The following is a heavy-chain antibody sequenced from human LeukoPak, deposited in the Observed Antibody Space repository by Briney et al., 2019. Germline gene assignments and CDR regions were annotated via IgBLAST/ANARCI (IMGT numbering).Heavy chain of an antibody. J-gene: IGHJ5*02. CDR1: GGSISSYY. CDR2: IYYSGST. Sequence: SETLSLTCTVSGGSISSYYWSWIRQPPGKGLEWIGYIYYSGSTNYNPSLKSRVTISVGTSKNQFSLKLSSVTAADTAVYYCARTFGPTTSFDPWGQGTLVTVSS. CDR3: ARTFGPTTSFDP. V-gene: IGHV4-59*08. D-gene: IGHD3-10*01.